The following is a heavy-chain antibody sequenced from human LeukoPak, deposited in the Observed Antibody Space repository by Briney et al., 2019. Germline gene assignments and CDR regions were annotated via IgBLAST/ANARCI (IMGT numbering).Heavy chain of an antibody. CDR3: ARESYGYYFDY. CDR1: GFTFSSYG. D-gene: IGHD2-2*03. V-gene: IGHV3-33*01. J-gene: IGHJ4*02. Sequence: GGTLRLSCAASGFTFSSYGMHWVRQAPGKGLEWVAVIWYDGSNKYYADSVKGRFTISRDNSKNTLYLQMNSLRAEDTAVYYCARESYGYYFDYWGQGTLVTVSS. CDR2: IWYDGSNK.